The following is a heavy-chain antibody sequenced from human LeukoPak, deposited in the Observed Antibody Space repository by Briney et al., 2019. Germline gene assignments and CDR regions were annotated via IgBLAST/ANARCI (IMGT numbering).Heavy chain of an antibody. J-gene: IGHJ6*03. CDR1: GFTFSDYY. Sequence: GGSLRLSCAASGFTFSDYYMSWIRQAPGKGLEWVSYISSSGSTIYYADSVKGRFTISRDNAKNSLYLQMNSLRAEDTAVYYCARVAVPLYYYYMDVWGKGTTVTVSS. CDR2: ISSSGSTI. CDR3: ARVAVPLYYYYMDV. V-gene: IGHV3-11*04.